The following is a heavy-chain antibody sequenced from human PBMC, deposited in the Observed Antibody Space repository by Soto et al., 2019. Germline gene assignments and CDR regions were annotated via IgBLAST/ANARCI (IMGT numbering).Heavy chain of an antibody. CDR1: GYSFTSYY. Sequence: GESLKISCKGSGYSFTSYYISWVRQMPGKGLEWMGRIDPADSSTNYSPSFQGHVTISADKSIRTAYLQWSSLKASDTAMYYCATTGYYDSSGYLYYWGQGTPVTVSS. CDR3: ATTGYYDSSGYLYY. V-gene: IGHV5-10-1*01. CDR2: IDPADSST. D-gene: IGHD3-22*01. J-gene: IGHJ4*02.